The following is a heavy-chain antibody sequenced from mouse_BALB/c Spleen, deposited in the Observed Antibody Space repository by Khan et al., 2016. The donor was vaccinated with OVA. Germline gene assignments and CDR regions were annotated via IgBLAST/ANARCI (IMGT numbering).Heavy chain of an antibody. CDR1: GYTFTDYG. CDR2: INTYTGEP. J-gene: IGHJ1*01. CDR3: ASHGRWYFDD. D-gene: IGHD1-2*01. Sequence: QIQLVQSGPELKKPGETVKISCKASGYTFTDYGMNWVKQAPGKGLKWMGWINTYTGEPTYADDFKGRFAFSLETSASTAYLQINNLKNEDTATYLCASHGRWYFDDWGAGTTVTVSS. V-gene: IGHV9-3-1*01.